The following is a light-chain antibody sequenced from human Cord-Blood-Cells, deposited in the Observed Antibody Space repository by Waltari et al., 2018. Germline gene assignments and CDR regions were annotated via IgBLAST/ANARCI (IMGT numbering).Light chain of an antibody. CDR1: SSDVGGYNY. CDR2: DVS. CDR3: SSYTSSSTWV. V-gene: IGLV2-14*01. J-gene: IGLJ3*02. Sequence: QSALTQPASVSGSPGQPTTIPCTGTSSDVGGYNYVSWYQQHPGKAPKLMIYDVSKRPSGVSNRFSGSKSGNTASLTISGLQAEDEADYYCSSYTSSSTWVFGGGTKLTVL.